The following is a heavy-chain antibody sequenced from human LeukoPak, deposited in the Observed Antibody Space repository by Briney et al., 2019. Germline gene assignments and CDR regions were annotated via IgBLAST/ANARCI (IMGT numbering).Heavy chain of an antibody. Sequence: GESLKISCKGSGYSFTSYWIGWVRQMPGKGLEWMGIIYPGDSDTRYSPSFQGQVTISADKSISTAHLQWSSLKASDTAMYYCARRGLGCSCTSCYTGAFDIWGQGTMVTVSS. V-gene: IGHV5-51*01. D-gene: IGHD2-2*02. CDR1: GYSFTSYW. J-gene: IGHJ3*02. CDR3: ARRGLGCSCTSCYTGAFDI. CDR2: IYPGDSDT.